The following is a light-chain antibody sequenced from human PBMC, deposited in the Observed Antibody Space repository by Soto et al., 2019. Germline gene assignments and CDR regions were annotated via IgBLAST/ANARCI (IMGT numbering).Light chain of an antibody. V-gene: IGKV1-5*01. CDR1: QGISSW. CDR3: QQYNSYSTLT. Sequence: DIQMTQSPSTLSASVGDRVTITCRASQGISSWLAWYQQKPGKAPKLLIYDASSLESGVPSRFSGSGSGTEFTLTISSLQPDDFATYYCQQYNSYSTLTFGQGTKVDIK. J-gene: IGKJ1*01. CDR2: DAS.